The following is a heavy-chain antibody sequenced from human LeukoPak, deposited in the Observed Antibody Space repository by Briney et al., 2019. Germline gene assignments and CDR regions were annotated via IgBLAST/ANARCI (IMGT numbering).Heavy chain of an antibody. CDR2: IRYDGSNE. Sequence: GGSLRLSCAASGFTFSSYGMHWVRQAPGKGLEWVSFIRYDGSNEYYADSVRGRFTISRDTSRSTLYLQMNSLRAEDAAVYYCAKAPVTSCRGAFCYPFDYWGQGTLVTVSS. CDR3: AKAPVTSCRGAFCYPFDY. CDR1: GFTFSSYG. J-gene: IGHJ4*02. V-gene: IGHV3-30*02. D-gene: IGHD2-15*01.